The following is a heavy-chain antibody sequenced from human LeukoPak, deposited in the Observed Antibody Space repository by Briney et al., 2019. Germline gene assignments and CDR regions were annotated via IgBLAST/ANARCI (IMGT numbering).Heavy chain of an antibody. V-gene: IGHV3-72*01. CDR2: SRNKAKSYTT. Sequence: GGSLRLSCAISGFTFSDHFLDWVRQAPGEGLEWVGRSRNKAKSYTTEYAASVKGRFTISRDDSKNSLYLQMDSLKTEDTAVYYCVRVGSVAGSDYLDYWGQGTLVTVS. CDR1: GFTFSDHF. D-gene: IGHD6-19*01. J-gene: IGHJ4*02. CDR3: VRVGSVAGSDYLDY.